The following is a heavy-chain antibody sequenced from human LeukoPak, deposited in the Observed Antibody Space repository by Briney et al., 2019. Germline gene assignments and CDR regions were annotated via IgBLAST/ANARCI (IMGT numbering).Heavy chain of an antibody. CDR1: GVSISSYY. V-gene: IGHV4-59*01. Sequence: SETLSLTCTVSGVSISSYYWSWLRQPPGKGLEWIGYIYYSGSTNYNPSLKSRVTISVDTSKNQFSLKLSSVTAADTAVYYCARDIPRKSAFDIWGQGTMVTVSS. CDR2: IYYSGST. J-gene: IGHJ3*02. CDR3: ARDIPRKSAFDI.